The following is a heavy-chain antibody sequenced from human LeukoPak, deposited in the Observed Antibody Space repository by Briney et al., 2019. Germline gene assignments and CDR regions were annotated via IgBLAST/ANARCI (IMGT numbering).Heavy chain of an antibody. CDR1: DYTFTSYG. D-gene: IGHD2-2*01. CDR3: ARDRYCSITKCYNWFDP. Sequence: ASVKVSCKASDYTFTSYGISWVRQAPGQGLEWMGWISAYNGNTNYAQKLQGRVTMTTHTSTSTAYMELRSLRSDDTAVYYCARDRYCSITKCYNWFDPWGQGTLVTVSS. CDR2: ISAYNGNT. J-gene: IGHJ5*02. V-gene: IGHV1-18*01.